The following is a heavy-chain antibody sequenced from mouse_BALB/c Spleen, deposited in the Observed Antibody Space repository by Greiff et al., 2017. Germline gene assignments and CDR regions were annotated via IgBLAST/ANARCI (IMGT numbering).Heavy chain of an antibody. CDR2: IRNKANGYTT. CDR1: GFTFTDYY. D-gene: IGHD1-1*01. J-gene: IGHJ1*01. V-gene: IGHV7-3*02. Sequence: EVQRVESGGGLVQPGGSLRLSCATSGFTFTDYYMSWVRQPPGKALEWLGFIRNKANGYTTEYSASVKGRFTISRDNSQSILYLQMNTLRAEDSATYYCASHVTTVVAYWYFDVWGAGTTVTVSS. CDR3: ASHVTTVVAYWYFDV.